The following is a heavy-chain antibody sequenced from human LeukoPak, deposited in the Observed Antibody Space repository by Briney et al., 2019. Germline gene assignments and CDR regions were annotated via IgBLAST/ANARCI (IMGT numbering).Heavy chain of an antibody. D-gene: IGHD3-10*01. Sequence: GGSLRLSCSASGFTFTGYAMHWVRQAPGKGLEDVSGINGDGGRAYYVDYVRDKFTIARDNSKNTLYLEMSSLRTEDTAVYYCVKYVDYWSSGSYLGYFDYGGQGILATVS. J-gene: IGHJ4*02. CDR2: INGDGGRA. V-gene: IGHV3-64D*06. CDR3: VKYVDYWSSGSYLGYFDY. CDR1: GFTFTGYA.